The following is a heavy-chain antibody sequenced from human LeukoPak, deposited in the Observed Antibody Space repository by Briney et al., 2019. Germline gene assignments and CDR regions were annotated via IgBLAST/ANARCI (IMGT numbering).Heavy chain of an antibody. CDR2: IYHSGST. D-gene: IGHD6-25*01. Sequence: SETLSLTCTVSGYSISSGYYWGWIRQPPGKGLEWIGSIYHSGSTYYNPSLKSRVTISVDTSKNQFSLKLSSVTAADTAVYYCARPGGSHDAFDIWGQGTMVTVSS. CDR3: ARPGGSHDAFDI. CDR1: GYSISSGYY. V-gene: IGHV4-38-2*02. J-gene: IGHJ3*02.